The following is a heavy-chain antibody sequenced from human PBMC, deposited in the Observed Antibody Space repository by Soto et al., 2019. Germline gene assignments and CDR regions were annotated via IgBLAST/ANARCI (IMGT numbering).Heavy chain of an antibody. D-gene: IGHD3-3*01. CDR3: TYYDFWSGYYTPQSYYYYGMDV. Sequence: GGSLRLSCAASGFTFSNAWMNWVRQAPGKGLEWVGRIKSKTDGGTTDYAAPVKGRFTISRDDSKNTLYLQMNSLKTEDTAVYYCTYYDFWSGYYTPQSYYYYGMDVWGQGTTVTVSS. V-gene: IGHV3-15*07. J-gene: IGHJ6*02. CDR2: IKSKTDGGTT. CDR1: GFTFSNAW.